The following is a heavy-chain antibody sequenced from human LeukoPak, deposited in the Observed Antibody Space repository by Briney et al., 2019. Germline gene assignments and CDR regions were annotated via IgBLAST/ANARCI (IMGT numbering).Heavy chain of an antibody. V-gene: IGHV3-74*01. CDR1: GFTFSRYW. CDR2: TNTDGSST. CDR3: ASRIATAGSVDY. Sequence: GGSLRLSCAASGFTFSRYWMHWVRQAPGKGLVWVSRTNTDGSSTTYADSVKGRFTVSRDNAKNTLYLQMNSLRAEDTAVYYCASRIATAGSVDYWGQGTLVTVSS. D-gene: IGHD6-13*01. J-gene: IGHJ4*02.